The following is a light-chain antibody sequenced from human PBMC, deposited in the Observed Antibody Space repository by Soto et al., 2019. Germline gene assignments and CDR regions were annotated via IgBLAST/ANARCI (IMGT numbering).Light chain of an antibody. V-gene: IGLV2-14*03. CDR2: DVN. J-gene: IGLJ1*01. Sequence: QSALTQPASLSGSPGQSIAISCTESSSDVGGYGYVSWYQHHPGKAPKLIIYDVNNRPSGVSNRFSGSKSGNTASLTISGLQAEDEADYYCSSYTSSSSVFGTGTKLTVL. CDR3: SSYTSSSSV. CDR1: SSDVGGYGY.